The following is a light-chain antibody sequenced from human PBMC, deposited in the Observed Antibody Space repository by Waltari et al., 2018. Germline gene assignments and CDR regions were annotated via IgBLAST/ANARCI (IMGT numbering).Light chain of an antibody. Sequence: QSALTQPPSASGSPGQSVTISCTGTSSDVGGNDYVSWSRQEPGKAPKLLIYDVTKRPSGVPDLVSGSRSGNTASLPVSGLQAEDEADYFCSAYTGVNSLLFGGGTKLTVL. CDR3: SAYTGVNSLL. J-gene: IGLJ3*02. CDR2: DVT. V-gene: IGLV2-8*01. CDR1: SSDVGGNDY.